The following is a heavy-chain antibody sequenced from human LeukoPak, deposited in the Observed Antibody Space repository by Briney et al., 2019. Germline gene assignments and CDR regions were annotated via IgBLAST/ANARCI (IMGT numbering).Heavy chain of an antibody. J-gene: IGHJ4*02. V-gene: IGHV1-2*02. D-gene: IGHD6-13*01. CDR3: ARVAARQQLAHFDY. CDR1: GYTFTGYY. CDR2: INPNSGGT. Sequence: GASVKVSCKASGYTFTGYYMHWVRQAPGQGLEWMGWINPNSGGTNYAQKFQGRVTMTKDTSISTAYVELSRLRSDDTAVYYCARVAARQQLAHFDYWGQGTLVTVSS.